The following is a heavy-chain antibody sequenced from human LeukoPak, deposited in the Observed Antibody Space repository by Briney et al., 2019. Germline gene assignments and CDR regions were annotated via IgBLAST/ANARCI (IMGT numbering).Heavy chain of an antibody. CDR3: AREKYYDFWSGYRPLHY. Sequence: PSETLSLTCTVSGGSISSYYWSWLRQPPGKGLEWLGEINHSGSTYSNPSLKSRVTISVNTSKNQFSLKLSSVTAAGTAVYYGAREKYYDFWSGYRPLHYWGQGTLDTVSS. CDR1: GGSISSYY. CDR2: INHSGST. D-gene: IGHD3-3*01. J-gene: IGHJ4*02. V-gene: IGHV4-34*01.